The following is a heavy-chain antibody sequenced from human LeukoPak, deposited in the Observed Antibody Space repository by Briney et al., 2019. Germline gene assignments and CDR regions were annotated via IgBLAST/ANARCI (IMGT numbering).Heavy chain of an antibody. CDR1: GGSFSGYY. D-gene: IGHD3-3*01. CDR2: INHSGST. V-gene: IGHV4-34*01. J-gene: IGHJ6*03. CDR3: ARGRITIFGVVIYYYYYMDV. Sequence: SETLSLTCAVYGGSFSGYYWSWIRQPPGKGLEWIGEINHSGSTNYNPSLKSRVTISVDTSKNQFSLKLSSVTAADTAVYYCARGRITIFGVVIYYYYYMDVWGKGTTVTVSS.